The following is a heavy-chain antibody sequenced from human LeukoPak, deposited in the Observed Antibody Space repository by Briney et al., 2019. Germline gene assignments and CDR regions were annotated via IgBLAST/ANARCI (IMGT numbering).Heavy chain of an antibody. CDR3: ATYADTAMVDDY. D-gene: IGHD5-18*01. CDR1: GGTFSSYA. J-gene: IGHJ4*02. V-gene: IGHV1-69*04. Sequence: GASVKVSCKASGGTFSSYAISWVRQAPGQGLEWMGRIIPIFGIANYAQKFQGRVTITADKSTSTAYMELSSLRSEDTAVYYCATYADTAMVDDYWGQGTLVTVSS. CDR2: IIPIFGIA.